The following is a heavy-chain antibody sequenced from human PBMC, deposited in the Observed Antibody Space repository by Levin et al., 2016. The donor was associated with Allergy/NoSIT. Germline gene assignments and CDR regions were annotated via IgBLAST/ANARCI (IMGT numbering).Heavy chain of an antibody. CDR1: GFTFSSYA. Sequence: GGSLRLSCAASGFTFSSYAMHWVRQAPGKGLEWVAVISYDGSNKYYADSVKGRFTISRDNSKNTLYLQMNSLRAEDTAVYYCARDPNLWFGELSYFDYWGQGTLVTVSS. V-gene: IGHV3-30*04. J-gene: IGHJ4*02. CDR2: ISYDGSNK. D-gene: IGHD3-10*01. CDR3: ARDPNLWFGELSYFDY.